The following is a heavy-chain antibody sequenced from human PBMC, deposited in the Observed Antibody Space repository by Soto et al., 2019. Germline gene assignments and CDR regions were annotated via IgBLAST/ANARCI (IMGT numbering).Heavy chain of an antibody. CDR3: ASWGIAADLDY. Sequence: EVPLVESGGGLVKPGVALRLSCAASGFTFSSYSMNWVRQAPGTGLEWVSSISSSSSYIYYADSVKGRFTISRDKAKNSLYLQMNSLRAEDTAVYYCASWGIAADLDYWGQGTLVTVSS. V-gene: IGHV3-21*01. CDR2: ISSSSSYI. D-gene: IGHD6-13*01. J-gene: IGHJ4*02. CDR1: GFTFSSYS.